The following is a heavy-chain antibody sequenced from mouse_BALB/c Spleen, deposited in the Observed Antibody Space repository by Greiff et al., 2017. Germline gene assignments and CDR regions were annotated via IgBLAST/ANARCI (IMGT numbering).Heavy chain of an antibody. CDR2: IDPANGNT. Sequence: EVQLQQSGAELVKPGASVKLSCTASGFNIKDTYMHWVKQRPEQGLEWIGRIDPANGNTKYDPKFQGKATITADTSSNTAYLQLSSLTSEDTAVYYCARDGYDDFYAMDYWGQGTSVTVSS. CDR1: GFNIKDTY. J-gene: IGHJ4*01. D-gene: IGHD2-2*01. CDR3: ARDGYDDFYAMDY. V-gene: IGHV14-3*02.